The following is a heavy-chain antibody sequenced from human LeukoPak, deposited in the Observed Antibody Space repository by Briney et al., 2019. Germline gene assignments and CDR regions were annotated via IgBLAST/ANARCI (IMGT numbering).Heavy chain of an antibody. CDR1: GGSISSYY. J-gene: IGHJ3*02. CDR2: IYYSGST. Sequence: SETLSLTCTVSGGSISSYYWSWIRQPPGKGLEWIGYIYYSGSTNYNPSLKSRVTISVDTSKIQFSLKLSSVTAADTAVYYCARDSFRDYVWGSYRYTEGAFDIWGQGTMVTVSS. D-gene: IGHD3-16*02. CDR3: ARDSFRDYVWGSYRYTEGAFDI. V-gene: IGHV4-59*01.